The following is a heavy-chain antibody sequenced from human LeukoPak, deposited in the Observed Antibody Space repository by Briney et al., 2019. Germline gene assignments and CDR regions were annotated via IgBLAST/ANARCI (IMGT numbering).Heavy chain of an antibody. CDR1: GFTFSSYI. D-gene: IGHD2-2*02. CDR2: IKRDGSDT. CDR3: ARERVCRSNSCYSTFDS. Sequence: GGSLRLSCAASGFTFSSYIMNWVRQAPGKGLEWVANIKRDGSDTHYVDSVKGRFTISRDNAKNSLFLQMDSLRDEDTAVYYCARERVCRSNSCYSTFDSWGQGTLVSVSS. J-gene: IGHJ4*02. V-gene: IGHV3-7*04.